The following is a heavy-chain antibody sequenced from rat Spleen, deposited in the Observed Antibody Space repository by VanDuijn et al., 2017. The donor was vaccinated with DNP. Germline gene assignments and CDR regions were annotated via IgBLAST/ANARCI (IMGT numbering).Heavy chain of an antibody. Sequence: EVQLVESGGDLVQPGRSLKLSCVASGFTFNYFWMTWVRQAPAKGLEWVAYIGYDGDSNYNGDSVKGRFTISRDNAQSTLYLQMDSLRSEDTATYYCATGVYGGYEDWFPYWGRGILVTVSS. J-gene: IGHJ3*01. V-gene: IGHV5-20*01. CDR3: ATGVYGGYEDWFPY. CDR1: GFTFNYFW. D-gene: IGHD1-11*01. CDR2: IGYDGDSN.